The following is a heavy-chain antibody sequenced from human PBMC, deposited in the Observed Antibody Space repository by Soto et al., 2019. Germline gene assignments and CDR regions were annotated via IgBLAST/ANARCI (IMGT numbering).Heavy chain of an antibody. CDR1: GASIINYY. D-gene: IGHD2-2*02. J-gene: IGHJ4*02. Sequence: SSETLSLTCTVSGASIINYYWAWIRQSPGGGLESIGYVSNTATTTYNPSLKNRVTISVDASKSQFYLKLTSMTAADTAVYYCASFNDRFQPAAILYWGQGTLVTVSS. CDR2: VSNTATT. CDR3: ASFNDRFQPAAILY. V-gene: IGHV4-59*12.